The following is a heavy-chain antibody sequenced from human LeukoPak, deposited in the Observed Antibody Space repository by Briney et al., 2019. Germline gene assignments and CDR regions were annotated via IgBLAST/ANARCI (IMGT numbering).Heavy chain of an antibody. CDR3: ARGQGSYYDSSGYSDY. V-gene: IGHV1-3*01. Sequence: GASVKVSCKASGYTFTSYAMHWVRQAPGQRLEWMGWINAGNGNTKYSQKFQGRVTITRDTSASTAYMELSSLRSEDTAVYYCARGQGSYYDSSGYSDYWGQGTLVTVSS. J-gene: IGHJ4*02. CDR1: GYTFTSYA. CDR2: INAGNGNT. D-gene: IGHD3-22*01.